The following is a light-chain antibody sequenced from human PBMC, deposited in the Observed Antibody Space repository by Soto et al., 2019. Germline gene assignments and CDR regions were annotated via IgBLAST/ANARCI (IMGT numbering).Light chain of an antibody. Sequence: QSALTQPASVSGSPGQSITIACTGTSSDIGGYNFVPWYQQHPGKAPKLLIYDVGNRPSGVSNRFSGSKSGNTASLTISGLQAEDEAHYYCNSYRPVSTDVFGTGTKVTVL. CDR2: DVG. V-gene: IGLV2-14*01. J-gene: IGLJ1*01. CDR1: SSDIGGYNF. CDR3: NSYRPVSTDV.